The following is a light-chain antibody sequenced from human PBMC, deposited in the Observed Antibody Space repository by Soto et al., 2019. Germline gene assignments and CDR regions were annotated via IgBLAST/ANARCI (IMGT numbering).Light chain of an antibody. V-gene: IGKV3-20*01. J-gene: IGKJ2*01. CDR2: GAS. CDR1: QSISNNY. CDR3: QQYGVSPLMYT. Sequence: EIVLVQSPGTLSLSPGERATLSCRASQSISNNYLAWYQQKPGQAPRLLIYGASSRATGVPDRFSGRGTGTDFRVTITRLEPEDFAVYYCQQYGVSPLMYTFGQGTKVGVK.